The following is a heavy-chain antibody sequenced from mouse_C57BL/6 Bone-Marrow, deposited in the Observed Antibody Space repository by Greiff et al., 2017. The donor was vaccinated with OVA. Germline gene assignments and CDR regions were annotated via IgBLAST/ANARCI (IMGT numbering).Heavy chain of an antibody. Sequence: EVQLVESGAELVRPGASVKLSCTASGFNIKDDYMHWVKQRPEQGLEWIGWIDPENGDTEYASKFQGKATITADTSSNTAYLQLSSLTSEDTAVYYCTTFYGNYGFDYWGQGTTLTVSS. J-gene: IGHJ2*01. CDR1: GFNIKDDY. CDR3: TTFYGNYGFDY. V-gene: IGHV14-4*01. D-gene: IGHD2-1*01. CDR2: IDPENGDT.